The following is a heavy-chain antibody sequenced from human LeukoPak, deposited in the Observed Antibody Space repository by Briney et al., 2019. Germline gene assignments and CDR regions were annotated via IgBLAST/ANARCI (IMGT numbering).Heavy chain of an antibody. CDR2: IIPIFGTA. D-gene: IGHD3-3*01. Sequence: SVKVSCKASGGTFSSYAISWVRQAPGQGLEWMGGIIPIFGTANYAQRFQGRVTITTDESTSTAYMELSSLRSEDTAVYYCARARYDFWSGYYTGSFDYYYMDVWGKGTTVTVSS. CDR1: GGTFSSYA. CDR3: ARARYDFWSGYYTGSFDYYYMDV. J-gene: IGHJ6*03. V-gene: IGHV1-69*05.